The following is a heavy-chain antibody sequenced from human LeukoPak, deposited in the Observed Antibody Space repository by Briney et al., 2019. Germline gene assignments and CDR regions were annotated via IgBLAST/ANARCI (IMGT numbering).Heavy chain of an antibody. Sequence: ASVKVSCKASGGTFSSYAISWVRQAPGQGLEWMGWMNPNSGNTGYAQKFQGRVTMTRNTSISTAYMELSSLRSEDTAVYYCARAGYSSSWWGQGTLVTVSS. V-gene: IGHV1-8*02. J-gene: IGHJ4*02. CDR3: ARAGYSSSW. CDR2: MNPNSGNT. D-gene: IGHD6-13*01. CDR1: GGTFSSYA.